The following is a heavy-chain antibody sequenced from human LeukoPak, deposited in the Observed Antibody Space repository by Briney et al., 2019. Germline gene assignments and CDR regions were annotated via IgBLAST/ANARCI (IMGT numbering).Heavy chain of an antibody. CDR2: ISAYNGNT. D-gene: IGHD3-22*01. CDR3: ARDMHYYDSIFTPGH. CDR1: GYTLTSYG. Sequence: ASVKVSCKASGYTLTSYGISWVRQAPGQGLECMGWISAYNGNTNYAQKLQGRVTMTTDTSTSTAYMELRSLRSDDTAVYYCARDMHYYDSIFTPGHWGQGTLVTVSS. V-gene: IGHV1-18*01. J-gene: IGHJ4*02.